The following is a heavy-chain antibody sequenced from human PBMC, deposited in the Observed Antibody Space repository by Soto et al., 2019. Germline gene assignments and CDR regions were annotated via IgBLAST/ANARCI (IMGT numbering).Heavy chain of an antibody. CDR2: LDQDGSER. J-gene: IGHJ4*02. D-gene: IGHD3-16*01. CDR3: VRGGNFFVY. Sequence: EVQLVESGGGLVQPGGSLRLSCAASGFTFSTYWMTWVRRPPGKGLEWVANLDQDGSERYYVDSVRGRFTISRDNAKNSLYLQMNSLRAEDTAVYYCVRGGNFFVYWGQGTLVTVSP. V-gene: IGHV3-7*01. CDR1: GFTFSTYW.